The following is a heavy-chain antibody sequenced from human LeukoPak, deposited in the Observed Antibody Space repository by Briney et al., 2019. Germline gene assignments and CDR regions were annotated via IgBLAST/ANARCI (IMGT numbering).Heavy chain of an antibody. CDR3: ASYDPNRDSSVHDAFDI. CDR2: IYYSGST. J-gene: IGHJ3*02. V-gene: IGHV4-39*01. Sequence: SETLSLTCTVSGGSISSSSYCWGWLRQPPGKGLEWIGGIYYSGSTYYNPSLKSPFTISVDTSKSQCYLKLSSVTAADTAVYYCASYDPNRDSSVHDAFDIWGQGTMVTVSS. CDR1: GGSISSSSYC. D-gene: IGHD3-22*01.